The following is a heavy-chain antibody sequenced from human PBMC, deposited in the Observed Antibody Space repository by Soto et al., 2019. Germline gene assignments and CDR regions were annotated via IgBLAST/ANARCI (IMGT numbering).Heavy chain of an antibody. CDR2: INPNSGGT. CDR3: AREGGAYYYDSSGYGY. CDR1: GYTFTGYY. J-gene: IGHJ4*02. D-gene: IGHD3-22*01. Sequence: ASVKVSCKASGYTFTGYYMHWVRQAPGQGLEWMGWINPNSGGTNYAQKFQGRVTMTRDTSISTAYMELSRLRSDDTAVYYCAREGGAYYYDSSGYGYWGQGTLVTVS. V-gene: IGHV1-2*02.